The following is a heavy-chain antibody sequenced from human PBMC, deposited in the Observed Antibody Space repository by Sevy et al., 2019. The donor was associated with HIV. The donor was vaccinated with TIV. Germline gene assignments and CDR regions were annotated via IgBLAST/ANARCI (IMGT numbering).Heavy chain of an antibody. CDR2: IYYSGNT. CDR3: ARSDGGDYFDY. Sequence: SETLSLTCTVSGGFIRSGGYYWSWIRQHPGKGLEWIGYIYYSGNTYYNPSLKSRVTISVDTSKCQFSLNLSSVTAADTAVYYCARSDGGDYFDYWGQGTLVTVSS. V-gene: IGHV4-31*03. CDR1: GGFIRSGGYY. J-gene: IGHJ4*02.